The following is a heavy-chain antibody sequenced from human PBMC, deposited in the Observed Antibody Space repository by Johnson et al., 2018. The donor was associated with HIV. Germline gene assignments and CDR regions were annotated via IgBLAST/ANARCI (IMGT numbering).Heavy chain of an antibody. D-gene: IGHD5-24*01. CDR2: IGTAGDT. CDR1: GFTFSRYD. Sequence: EVQLVESGGGLVQPGGSLRLSCAASGFTFSRYDMHWVRQVAGKGLEWVSAIGTAGDTYYPGSVKGRFTISRENAKNSLYLQMNSLRAEDTAVYYCAREMAWEDAFDVWGQGTMVTVSS. J-gene: IGHJ3*01. CDR3: AREMAWEDAFDV. V-gene: IGHV3-13*01.